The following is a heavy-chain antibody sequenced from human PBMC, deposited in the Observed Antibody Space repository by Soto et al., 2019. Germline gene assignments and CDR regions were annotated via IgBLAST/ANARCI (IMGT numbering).Heavy chain of an antibody. J-gene: IGHJ6*02. CDR2: IIPIFGTA. V-gene: IGHV1-69*13. CDR3: ARRIAARLAGYYYGMDV. CDR1: GGTFSSYA. Sequence: SVKVSCKASGGTFSSYAISWVRQAPGQGLEWMGGIIPIFGTANYAQKFQGRVTITADESTSTAYMELSSLRSEDTAVYYCARRIAARLAGYYYGMDVWGQGTTVTVS. D-gene: IGHD6-6*01.